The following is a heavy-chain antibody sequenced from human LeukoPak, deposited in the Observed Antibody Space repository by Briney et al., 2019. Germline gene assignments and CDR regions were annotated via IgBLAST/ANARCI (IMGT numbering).Heavy chain of an antibody. V-gene: IGHV1-69*06. CDR1: GGTFSSYA. D-gene: IGHD3-10*01. CDR2: IIPIFGTA. Sequence: GASVKVSCKASGGTFSSYAISWVRQAPGQGLEWVGGIIPIFGTANYAQKFQGRVTITADKSTSTAYMELSSLRSEDTAVYYCARGVRGALNPHYFDYWGQGTLVTVSS. CDR3: ARGVRGALNPHYFDY. J-gene: IGHJ4*02.